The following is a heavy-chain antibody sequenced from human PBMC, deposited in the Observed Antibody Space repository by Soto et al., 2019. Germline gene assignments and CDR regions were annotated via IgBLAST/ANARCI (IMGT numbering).Heavy chain of an antibody. D-gene: IGHD5-18*01. V-gene: IGHV4-38-2*01. J-gene: IGHJ4*02. CDR3: ARAIRGFSQGFGY. CDR2: IYHSGNI. CDR1: LYSISSGYY. Sequence: SSETLSLTCAVSLYSISSGYYWGWIRQPPGKGLEWIGSIYHSGNIYYNPSLKSRVTLSVDMSKNQFSLRVSHVTAADTAVYYCARAIRGFSQGFGYWGQGTLVTVSS.